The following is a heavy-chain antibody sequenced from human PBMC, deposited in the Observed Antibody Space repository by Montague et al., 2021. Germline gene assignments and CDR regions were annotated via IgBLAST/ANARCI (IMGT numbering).Heavy chain of an antibody. J-gene: IGHJ4*02. Sequence: SETLSLTCTATGGSISEFYWSWIRQSPEKGLEWIGYIYDGRTTNYNPSLKSRVTISADTSMNQFSLNLRSVTAADTAVYFCARRLGIRAPFDYWGQGTLVTVSS. CDR1: GGSISEFY. V-gene: IGHV4-59*08. CDR3: ARRLGIRAPFDY. D-gene: IGHD7-27*01. CDR2: IYDGRTT.